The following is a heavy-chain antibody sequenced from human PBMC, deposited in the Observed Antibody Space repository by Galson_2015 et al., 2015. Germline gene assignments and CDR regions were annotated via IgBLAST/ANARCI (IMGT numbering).Heavy chain of an antibody. D-gene: IGHD2-15*01. CDR1: GGTFSIFA. CDR2: LLPIYGTP. CDR3: ATSNADVYCSGGSCYLDS. Sequence: SVKVSCKASGGTFSIFAISWVRQAPGQRLEWMGGLLPIYGTPNYAQKFQGRVTITADESTSTAYMELSSLTSEDTAVFYCATSNADVYCSGGSCYLDSWGQGT. V-gene: IGHV1-69*13. J-gene: IGHJ4*02.